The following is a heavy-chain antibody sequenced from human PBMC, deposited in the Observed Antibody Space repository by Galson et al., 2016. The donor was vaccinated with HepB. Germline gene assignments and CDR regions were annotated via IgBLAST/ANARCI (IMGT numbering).Heavy chain of an antibody. Sequence: SLRLSCAASGFTFKNYGMTWVRQAPGKGLEVVSSISRSGDSTDYADSVTGRFTISRDNSKNTLSLQMNSLRAEDTAEYYCVQGSTAPAVWGKGTTVTVSS. CDR1: GFTFKNYG. V-gene: IGHV3-23*01. CDR3: VQGSTAPAV. J-gene: IGHJ6*04. D-gene: IGHD1-26*01. CDR2: ISRSGDST.